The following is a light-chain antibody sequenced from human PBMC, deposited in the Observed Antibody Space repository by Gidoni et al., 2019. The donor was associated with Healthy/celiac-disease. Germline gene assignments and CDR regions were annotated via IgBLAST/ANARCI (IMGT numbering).Light chain of an antibody. Sequence: DIVLTQSPATLSLSPGERATLSCRDSQSVSSYLAWYQQKPGQAPRLLIYDASNRATGIPARCSGSGSGTAFTSTISSLEPEDFAVYYCRQRSNWPLTFGQGTRLEIK. J-gene: IGKJ5*01. CDR3: RQRSNWPLT. CDR2: DAS. CDR1: QSVSSY. V-gene: IGKV3-11*01.